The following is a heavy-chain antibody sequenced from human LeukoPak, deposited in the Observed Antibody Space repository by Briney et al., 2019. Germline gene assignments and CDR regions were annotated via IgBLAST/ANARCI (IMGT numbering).Heavy chain of an antibody. CDR1: GGSISGYY. V-gene: IGHV4-4*07. Sequence: PSETLSLTCTVSGGSISGYYWNWIRQPAGKGLEGIGRIYSSGYTTYNPSLKSRLTMSVDTSKNQFSLKLSSVTAADTAVYYGVSQYTITWNHYVFDFWGQGTMVTVSS. J-gene: IGHJ3*01. CDR2: IYSSGYT. D-gene: IGHD1-1*01. CDR3: VSQYTITWNHYVFDF.